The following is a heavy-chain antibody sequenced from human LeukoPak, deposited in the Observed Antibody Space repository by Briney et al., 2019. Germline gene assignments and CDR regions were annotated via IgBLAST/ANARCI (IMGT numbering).Heavy chain of an antibody. CDR3: ARGAAGIAVAGTELRY. V-gene: IGHV1-69*05. J-gene: IGHJ4*02. CDR2: IIPIFGTA. CDR1: GGTFSSYA. Sequence: ASVKVSCKASGGTFSSYAISWVRQAPGQGLEWMGGIIPIFGTANYAQKFQGRVTITTDESTSTAYMELSSLRSEDTAVYYCARGAAGIAVAGTELRYWGQGTLVTVSS. D-gene: IGHD6-19*01.